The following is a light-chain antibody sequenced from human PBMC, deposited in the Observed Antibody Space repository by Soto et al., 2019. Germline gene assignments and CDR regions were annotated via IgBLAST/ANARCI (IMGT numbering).Light chain of an antibody. CDR1: QSISSY. CDR2: AAS. J-gene: IGKJ1*01. CDR3: QQYKSYPWT. V-gene: IGKV1-39*01. Sequence: DIQMTQSPSSLSASVGDRVTITCRASQSISSYLNWYQQKPGKAPKLLIYAASSLQSGVPSRFSGSGSGTDFTLTINSLQPDDCATYYCQQYKSYPWTFGQGTKVEIK.